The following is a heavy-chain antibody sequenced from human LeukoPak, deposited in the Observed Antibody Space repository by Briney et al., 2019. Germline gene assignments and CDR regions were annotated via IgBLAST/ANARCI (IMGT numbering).Heavy chain of an antibody. D-gene: IGHD6-13*01. CDR3: AKSSSWTYHYLDY. CDR1: GFTFSSYA. Sequence: GGSLRLSCAASGFTFSSYAMSWVRQAPGKGLEWVSAIRGSGGSTYYPDSVKGRFTISRDNSMNTLSLQMNSLRAEDTALYYCAKSSSWTYHYLDYWGQGALVTVSS. J-gene: IGHJ4*02. CDR2: IRGSGGST. V-gene: IGHV3-23*01.